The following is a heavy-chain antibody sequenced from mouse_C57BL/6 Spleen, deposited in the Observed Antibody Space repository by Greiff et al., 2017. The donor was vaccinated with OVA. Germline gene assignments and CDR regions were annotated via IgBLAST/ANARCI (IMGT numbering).Heavy chain of an antibody. D-gene: IGHD1-1*01. CDR2: INYDGSST. J-gene: IGHJ2*01. CDR1: GFTFSDYY. Sequence: EVMLVESEGGLVQPGSSMKLSCTASGFTFSDYYMAWVRQVPEKGLEWVANINYDGSSTYYLDSLKSRFIISRDTAKNILYLQMSSLQSEYTATYYCSSGPYCGSSYFDYWGQGTTLTVSS. V-gene: IGHV5-16*01. CDR3: SSGPYCGSSYFDY.